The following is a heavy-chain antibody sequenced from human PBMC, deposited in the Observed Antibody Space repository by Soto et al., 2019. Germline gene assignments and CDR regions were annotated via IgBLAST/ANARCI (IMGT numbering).Heavy chain of an antibody. J-gene: IGHJ2*01. CDR1: GFSLTTGGVA. V-gene: IGHV2-5*02. CDR3: AHSECSRAASYSRSSFGL. Sequence: QITLKESGPTLVKPTQTLTLTCTFSGFSLTTGGVAVGWIRQPPGKALEWLALIYWDDDKRYSPSLKSRLSFHKDTSKNQVVLTTTNMDPVDTATYYCAHSECSRAASYSRSSFGLWGRVTLVTVSS. CDR2: IYWDDDK. D-gene: IGHD2-15*01.